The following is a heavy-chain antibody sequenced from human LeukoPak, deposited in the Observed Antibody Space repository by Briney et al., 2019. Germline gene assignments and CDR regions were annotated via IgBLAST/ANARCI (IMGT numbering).Heavy chain of an antibody. CDR2: ISGSGGST. D-gene: IGHD2-2*01. Sequence: SGGSLRLSCAASGFTFSSYAMSWVRQAPGKGLEWVSAISGSGGSTYYADSVKGRFTISRDNSKNTLYLQMNSLRAEDTAVYYCANPGDLYCSSTSCYVGYWGQGTLVTVSS. V-gene: IGHV3-23*01. CDR1: GFTFSSYA. CDR3: ANPGDLYCSSTSCYVGY. J-gene: IGHJ4*02.